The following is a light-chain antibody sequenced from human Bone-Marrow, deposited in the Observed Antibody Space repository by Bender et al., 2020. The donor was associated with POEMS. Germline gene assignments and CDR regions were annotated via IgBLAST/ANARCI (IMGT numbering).Light chain of an antibody. CDR1: SSNIGTNP. CDR2: INN. CDR3: AAWEDSLNGWV. J-gene: IGLJ3*02. Sequence: QSVLTQPPSASGTPGQRVTISCSGSSSNIGTNPVNWYQQLPGTAPKLLIYINNQRPSGISIRFSGSKSGTSASLAISGLQSEDEADYYCAAWEDSLNGWVFGGGTKLTVL. V-gene: IGLV1-44*01.